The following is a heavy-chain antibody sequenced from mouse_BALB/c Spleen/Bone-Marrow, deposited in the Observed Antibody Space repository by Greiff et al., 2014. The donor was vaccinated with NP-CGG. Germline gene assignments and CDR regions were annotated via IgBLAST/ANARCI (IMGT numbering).Heavy chain of an antibody. Sequence: EVNVVESGAELVKPGASVKLSCTASGFNIKDTYMHWVKQRPEQGLGWIGRIDPANGNTKYDPKFQGKATITADTSSNTAYLQLSSLTSEDTAVYYCAPYYYGSSQFAYWGQRTLVTVSA. CDR3: APYYYGSSQFAY. V-gene: IGHV14-3*02. J-gene: IGHJ3*01. D-gene: IGHD1-1*01. CDR1: GFNIKDTY. CDR2: IDPANGNT.